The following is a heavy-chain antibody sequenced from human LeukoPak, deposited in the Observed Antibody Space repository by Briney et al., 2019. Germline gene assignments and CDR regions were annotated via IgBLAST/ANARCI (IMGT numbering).Heavy chain of an antibody. CDR1: GFTFSSYE. J-gene: IGHJ4*02. CDR3: ASDQGWQNYFDY. Sequence: PGGSLRLSCAASGFTFSSYEMSWARQAPGKGLEGVSYISSGGSTIYYADSVKGRFTISRDNVRNSLYLQMNSLRAEDTAVYYCASDQGWQNYFDYWGQGTLVTVSS. V-gene: IGHV3-48*03. D-gene: IGHD2-15*01. CDR2: ISSGGSTI.